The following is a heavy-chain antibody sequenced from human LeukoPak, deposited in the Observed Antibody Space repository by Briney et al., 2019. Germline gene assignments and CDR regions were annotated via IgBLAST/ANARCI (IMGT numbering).Heavy chain of an antibody. J-gene: IGHJ6*03. CDR2: IYYSGST. Sequence: SETLSLTCTVSGGSISSSSYYWGWIRQPPGKGLEWIGSIYYSGSTYYNPSLKSRVTISVDTSKNQFSLKLSSVTAADTAVYYCARCSGSWYYYYMDVWGKGTTVTVSS. CDR3: ARCSGSWYYYYMDV. CDR1: GGSISSSSYY. V-gene: IGHV4-39*07. D-gene: IGHD3-10*02.